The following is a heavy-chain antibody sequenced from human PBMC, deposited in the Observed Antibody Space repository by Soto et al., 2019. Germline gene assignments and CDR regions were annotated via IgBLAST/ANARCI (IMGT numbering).Heavy chain of an antibody. CDR2: IWYDGSNK. V-gene: IGHV3-33*01. J-gene: IGHJ4*02. Sequence: QLVESGGGVVQPGRSLRLSCTASGFTFNSYAMHWVRQAPGKGLEWVAVIWYDGSNKYYADSVKGRFTISRDNSKNTLFLQMNSLRADDTALYYCARSGTLTGYPFDYWGQGTLVTVSS. D-gene: IGHD1-1*01. CDR3: ARSGTLTGYPFDY. CDR1: GFTFNSYA.